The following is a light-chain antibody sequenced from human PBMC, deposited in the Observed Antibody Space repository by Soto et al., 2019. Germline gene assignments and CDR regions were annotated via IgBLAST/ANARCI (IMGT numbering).Light chain of an antibody. V-gene: IGKV3-15*01. CDR3: QHYNNWPPWT. Sequence: EIVMTQSPATLSVSPGERATLSCRASQSVSSNLAWYQQKPGQAPRLLIYAASTTATGIPARFSGSGSGTAFTLTISSLQSEDFAVSYCQHYNNWPPWTFGQGTKVEIK. CDR1: QSVSSN. CDR2: AAS. J-gene: IGKJ1*01.